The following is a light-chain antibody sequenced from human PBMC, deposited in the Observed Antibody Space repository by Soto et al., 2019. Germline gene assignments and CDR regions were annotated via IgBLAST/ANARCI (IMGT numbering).Light chain of an antibody. CDR2: SNN. J-gene: IGLJ2*01. CDR1: SSNIGSNT. CDR3: AAWDDSLNGLI. V-gene: IGLV1-44*01. Sequence: QSVLTQPPSASGTPRQRVTISCSGSSSNIGSNTVNWYQQLPGTAPKLLIYSNNQRPSGVPARFSGSKSGTSASLAISGLQSEDEADYYCAAWDDSLNGLIFGGGTKLTVL.